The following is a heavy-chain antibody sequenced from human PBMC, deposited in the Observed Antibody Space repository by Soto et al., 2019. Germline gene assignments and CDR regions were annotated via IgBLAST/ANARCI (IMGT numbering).Heavy chain of an antibody. J-gene: IGHJ2*01. D-gene: IGHD3-10*01. CDR1: GGSISSSSYY. V-gene: IGHV4-39*01. CDR2: IYYSGST. Sequence: QLLESGPGLVQPSETLSLTCTVSGGSISSSSYYWGWIRQPPGKGLEWIGSIYYSGSTYYNPSLKSRVTISVDTSMNRLSPKLAAVPAGDTAVYYCAGPVPGVEYWYFDLWGRGTLVTVSS. CDR3: AGPVPGVEYWYFDL.